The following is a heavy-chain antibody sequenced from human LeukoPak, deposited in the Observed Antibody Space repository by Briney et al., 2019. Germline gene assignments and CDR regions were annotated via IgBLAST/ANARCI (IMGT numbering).Heavy chain of an antibody. V-gene: IGHV3-9*01. CDR3: ARTYSSSWYYFDY. J-gene: IGHJ4*02. CDR1: GFTFDDYA. CDR2: ISWNSGSI. D-gene: IGHD6-13*01. Sequence: GGSLRLSCAASGFTFDDYAMHWVRQAPGKGLEWVSGISWNSGSIGYADSVKGRFTISRDNAKNSLYLQMSSLRAEDTALYYCARTYSSSWYYFDYWGQGTLVTVSS.